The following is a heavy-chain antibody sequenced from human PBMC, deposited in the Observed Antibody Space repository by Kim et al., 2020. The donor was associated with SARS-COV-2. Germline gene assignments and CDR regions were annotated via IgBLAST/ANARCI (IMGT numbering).Heavy chain of an antibody. Sequence: ASVKVSCKASGYTFTSYYMHWVRQAPGQGLEWMGIINPSGGSTSYSQKFQGRVTMTRDTSTSTVYMELSSLRSEDTAVYYCARESSSSWYSVYYYYGMDVWGQGTTVTVSS. D-gene: IGHD6-13*01. CDR1: GYTFTSYY. V-gene: IGHV1-46*01. J-gene: IGHJ6*02. CDR2: INPSGGST. CDR3: ARESSSSWYSVYYYYGMDV.